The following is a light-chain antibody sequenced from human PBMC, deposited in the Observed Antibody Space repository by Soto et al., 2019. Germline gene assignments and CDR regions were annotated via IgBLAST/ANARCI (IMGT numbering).Light chain of an antibody. CDR2: EVS. CDR1: ISDVGGYNY. CDR3: SSYTSSTTWV. Sequence: QSVLTQPASVSGSPGQSITISCTGTISDVGGYNYVSWYQQHPGKAPKLMIYEVSHRPSGVSNRFSGSKSGNTASLTISGLQAEDEADYYCSSYTSSTTWVFGGGTKLTVL. J-gene: IGLJ3*02. V-gene: IGLV2-14*01.